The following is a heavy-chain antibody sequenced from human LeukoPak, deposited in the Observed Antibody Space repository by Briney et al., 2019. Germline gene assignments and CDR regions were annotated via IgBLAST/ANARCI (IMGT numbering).Heavy chain of an antibody. V-gene: IGHV1-2*06. Sequence: ASVKVSCKASGYTFTAYCIHWVRQAPGQGLEWMGRIDPNSGDTKYAQKFQDRVTMTRDTSMNTAYMETSSLRYDDTAVYYCGRGIQSFDPWGQGTLVTVSS. J-gene: IGHJ5*02. CDR1: GYTFTAYC. CDR2: IDPNSGDT. CDR3: GRGIQSFDP.